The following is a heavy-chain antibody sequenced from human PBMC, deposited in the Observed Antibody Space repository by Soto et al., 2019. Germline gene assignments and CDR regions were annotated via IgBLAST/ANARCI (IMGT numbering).Heavy chain of an antibody. CDR3: VRSNYYGSGGY. V-gene: IGHV4-59*01. Sequence: PSETLSLTCSVSGGSISPYSWSWIRQPPGKGLEWIGYVYYSGSTTYNPSLKSRVTISVDTSKNQFSLRLTSVTAADTAVYYCVRSNYYGSGGYWGQGTLVTVSS. J-gene: IGHJ4*02. CDR2: VYYSGST. CDR1: GGSISPYS. D-gene: IGHD3-10*01.